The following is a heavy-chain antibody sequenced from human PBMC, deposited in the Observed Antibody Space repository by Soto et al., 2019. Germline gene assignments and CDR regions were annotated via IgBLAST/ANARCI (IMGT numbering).Heavy chain of an antibody. CDR2: FDPEDGET. D-gene: IGHD3-9*01. J-gene: IGHJ4*02. V-gene: IGHV1-24*01. CDR3: ATDYPESSGDWVLDY. CDR1: GYTLTELS. Sequence: ASVKVSCKVSGYTLTELSMHWVRQAPGKGLGWLGGFDPEDGETIYAQKFQGRVTMTEDPSTDTAYMELSSLRSEDTAVYYCATDYPESSGDWVLDYWGQGTLVTVSS.